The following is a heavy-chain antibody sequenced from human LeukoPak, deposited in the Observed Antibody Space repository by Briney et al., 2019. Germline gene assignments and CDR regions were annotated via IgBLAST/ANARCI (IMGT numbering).Heavy chain of an antibody. Sequence: GGSLRLSCAASGFTFSDYYMSWIRQAPGKGLEWVSYISSSGSTIHYADSVKGRFTISRDNAKNSLYLQMNSLRAEDTAVYYCARVKDTAMALLDYWGQGTLVTVSS. V-gene: IGHV3-11*04. CDR1: GFTFSDYY. D-gene: IGHD5-18*01. J-gene: IGHJ4*02. CDR2: ISSSGSTI. CDR3: ARVKDTAMALLDY.